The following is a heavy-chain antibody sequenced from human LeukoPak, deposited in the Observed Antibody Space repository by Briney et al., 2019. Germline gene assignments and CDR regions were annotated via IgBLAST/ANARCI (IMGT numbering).Heavy chain of an antibody. D-gene: IGHD3-10*01. Sequence: SETLSLTCAVYGGSFSGYYWSWIRQPPGKGLEWLGEINHSGSTNYNPSLKSRVTISVDTSKNQFSLKLSSVTAADTAVYYCARAPRLLWFGELLLNYYYYYGTDVWGQGTTVTVPS. V-gene: IGHV4-34*01. CDR2: INHSGST. CDR1: GGSFSGYY. J-gene: IGHJ6*02. CDR3: ARAPRLLWFGELLLNYYYYYGTDV.